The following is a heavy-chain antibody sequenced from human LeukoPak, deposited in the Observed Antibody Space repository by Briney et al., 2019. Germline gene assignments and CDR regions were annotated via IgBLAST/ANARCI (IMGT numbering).Heavy chain of an antibody. D-gene: IGHD3-10*01. V-gene: IGHV3-23*01. CDR2: ISGSGGVT. CDR3: AKEWDGSGTRLGWFDP. CDR1: GFTFSNAW. J-gene: IGHJ5*02. Sequence: PGGSLRLSCAASGFTFSNAWMSWVRQAPGKGLEWVSLISGSGGVTYYADSVKGRFTISRDNSKNTLYLQMNSLRAEDTATYYCAKEWDGSGTRLGWFDPWGQGTLVTVSS.